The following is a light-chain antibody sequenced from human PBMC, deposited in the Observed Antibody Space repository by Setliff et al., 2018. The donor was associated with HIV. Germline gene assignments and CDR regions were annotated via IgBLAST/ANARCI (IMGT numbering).Light chain of an antibody. CDR2: DVT. J-gene: IGLJ1*01. Sequence: QSVLTQPRSVSGSPGQSVTISCTGTSSDVGAYNYVSWYQQHPGKAPKLMIYDVTNRPSGVSIRFSGSKSGNTASLTISGLQAEDEADYHCSSYTTSSTLVFGTGTKVTVL. CDR1: SSDVGAYNY. V-gene: IGLV2-14*03. CDR3: SSYTTSSTLV.